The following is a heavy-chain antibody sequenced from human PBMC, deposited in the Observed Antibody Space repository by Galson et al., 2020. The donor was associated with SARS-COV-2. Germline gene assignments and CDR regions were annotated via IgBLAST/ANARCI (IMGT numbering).Heavy chain of an antibody. CDR3: ARLIDYILTGWWLGGWFDP. CDR1: GYSFTSYW. V-gene: IGHV5-51*01. Sequence: GESLKISCQGSGYSFTSYWIGWVRQMPGKGLEWMGIIYPGDSDTRYSPSFQGQVTISADNSISTAYLQWSSLKASDTAMYYCARLIDYILTGWWLGGWFDPWGQGTLVTVSS. CDR2: IYPGDSDT. J-gene: IGHJ5*02. D-gene: IGHD3-9*01.